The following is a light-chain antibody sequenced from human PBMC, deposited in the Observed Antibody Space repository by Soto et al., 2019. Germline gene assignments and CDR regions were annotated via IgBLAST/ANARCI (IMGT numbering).Light chain of an antibody. CDR2: GAS. Sequence: EIVFTLSPGTLSLSPGERATLSCRASQSVSGSSLAWYQHKPGQPPRLLIYGASSRATGIPDRFSGSGSGTDFTLTISRLEPEDFAVYYRQQYGSSPRTFGQGTKVDIK. J-gene: IGKJ1*01. CDR1: QSVSGSS. CDR3: QQYGSSPRT. V-gene: IGKV3-20*01.